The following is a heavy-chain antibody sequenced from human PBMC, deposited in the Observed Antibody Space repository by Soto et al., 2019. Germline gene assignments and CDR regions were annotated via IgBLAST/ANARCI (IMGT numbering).Heavy chain of an antibody. Sequence: PGGSLRLSCAASGFTFSSYWMSWVRQAPGKGLEWVANIKQDGSEKYYVDSVKGRFTISRDNAKNSLYLQMNSLRAEDTAVYYCAIDAVLDCSGGSCYPDLDYWGQGTLVTVS. CDR2: IKQDGSEK. CDR3: AIDAVLDCSGGSCYPDLDY. CDR1: GFTFSSYW. J-gene: IGHJ4*02. D-gene: IGHD2-15*01. V-gene: IGHV3-7*01.